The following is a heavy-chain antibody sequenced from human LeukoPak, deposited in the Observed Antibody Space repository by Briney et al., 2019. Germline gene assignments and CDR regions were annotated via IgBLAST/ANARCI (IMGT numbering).Heavy chain of an antibody. CDR2: MNPNSGNT. CDR1: GYTFTSCD. D-gene: IGHD3-3*01. V-gene: IGHV1-8*01. CDR3: ARAYDFWSGSYGMDV. J-gene: IGHJ6*02. Sequence: ASVKVSCKASGYTFTSCDINWVRQATGQGLEWMGWMNPNSGNTGYAQKFQGRVTMTRNTSISTAYMELSSLRSEDTAVYYCARAYDFWSGSYGMDVWGQGTTVTVSS.